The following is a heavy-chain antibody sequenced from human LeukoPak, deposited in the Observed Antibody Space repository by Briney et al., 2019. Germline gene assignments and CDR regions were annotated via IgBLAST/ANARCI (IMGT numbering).Heavy chain of an antibody. Sequence: ALVKVSCKASGYTFTSYSMHWVRQAPGQRLEWMGWINAGNGNTKYSQRFQGRVTITRDTSASTAYMELSSLRSEDTAVYHCARPVAGYSSGWYDYWGQGTLVTVSS. V-gene: IGHV1-3*01. J-gene: IGHJ4*02. CDR3: ARPVAGYSSGWYDY. CDR2: INAGNGNT. CDR1: GYTFTSYS. D-gene: IGHD6-19*01.